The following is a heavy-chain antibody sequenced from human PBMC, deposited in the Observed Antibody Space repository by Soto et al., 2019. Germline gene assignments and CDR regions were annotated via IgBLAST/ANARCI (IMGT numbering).Heavy chain of an antibody. D-gene: IGHD6-6*01. CDR3: ARMGPRPARPSY. Sequence: QVQLAESGGGLVEPGGYLRISCAASGFTFSDYDMSWIRQSPGKGLEWVSFVSSSGTTMYFADSVKGRFTISRDNAKNSLYLQMNSLRAEDTAVYYCARMGPRPARPSYWGQGTLVTVSS. J-gene: IGHJ4*02. CDR2: VSSSGTTM. CDR1: GFTFSDYD. V-gene: IGHV3-11*01.